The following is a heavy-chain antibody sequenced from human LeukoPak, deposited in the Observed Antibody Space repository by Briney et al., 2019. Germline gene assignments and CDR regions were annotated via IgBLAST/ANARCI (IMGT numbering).Heavy chain of an antibody. V-gene: IGHV3-11*04. J-gene: IGHJ4*02. D-gene: IGHD5-24*01. CDR2: ISSSGSTI. Sequence: GGSLRPSCAASGFTFSDYYMSWIRQAPGKGLEWVSYISSSGSTIYYADSVKGRFTISRDNAKNSLYLQMNSLRAEDTAVYYCARDPLKWLQLDYWGQGTLVTVSS. CDR3: ARDPLKWLQLDY. CDR1: GFTFSDYY.